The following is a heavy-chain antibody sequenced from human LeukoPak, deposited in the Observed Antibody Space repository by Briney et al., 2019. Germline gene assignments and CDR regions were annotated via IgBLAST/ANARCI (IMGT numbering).Heavy chain of an antibody. CDR1: GFTFSSYG. CDR2: ISGSGGST. CDR3: ARAAYSSTWYSRYFDL. Sequence: GGSLRLSCAASGFTFSSYGMAWVRQAPGKGLEWVSGISGSGGSTYVADSVKGRFTVSRDNSKNTVYLQMNSLRADDTAVYYCARAAYSSTWYSRYFDLWGRGTLVTVSS. D-gene: IGHD6-13*01. V-gene: IGHV3-23*01. J-gene: IGHJ2*01.